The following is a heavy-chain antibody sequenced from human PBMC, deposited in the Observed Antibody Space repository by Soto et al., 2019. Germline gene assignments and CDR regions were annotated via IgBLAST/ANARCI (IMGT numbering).Heavy chain of an antibody. CDR2: VNNDGTDT. Sequence: EVQLLESGGGLVQPGGSLRLSCAASGFTFSNYWMYWVRQAPGKGLVWVSRVNNDGTDTTHADSVKGRFTISRDNAENTLYLQMSSLRAEDTAVYYCARGGLQHALDVWGQGSTVTVSS. D-gene: IGHD6-13*01. V-gene: IGHV3-74*03. CDR1: GFTFSNYW. J-gene: IGHJ6*02. CDR3: ARGGLQHALDV.